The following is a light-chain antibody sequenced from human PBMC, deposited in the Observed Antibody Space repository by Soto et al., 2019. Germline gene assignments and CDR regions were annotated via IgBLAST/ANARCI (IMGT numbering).Light chain of an antibody. J-gene: IGLJ2*01. CDR1: GSDVGGYNF. CDR2: EVT. Sequence: QSALTQPPSASGSPGQSVTTSCTGTGSDVGGYNFVSWYQHHPGKAPKLMIYEVTRRPSGVPDRFSGSKSGNTASLTVSGLLAEDEADYYCCSYAGSSTWVFGGGTKVTVL. CDR3: CSYAGSSTWV. V-gene: IGLV2-8*01.